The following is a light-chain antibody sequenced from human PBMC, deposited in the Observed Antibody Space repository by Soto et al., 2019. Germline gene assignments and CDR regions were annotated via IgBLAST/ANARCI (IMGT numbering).Light chain of an antibody. V-gene: IGKV1-33*01. CDR2: DAS. Sequence: DIQMTQSPSSLSASVGDRVTITCQASQDISNYLNWYQQKPGKAPKLLIYDASNLETGVPSRFSGSGSGTDFTFTISSLQHEDIATYYCQQYDNLPRTTFGQGTKLEIK. J-gene: IGKJ2*01. CDR3: QQYDNLPRTT. CDR1: QDISNY.